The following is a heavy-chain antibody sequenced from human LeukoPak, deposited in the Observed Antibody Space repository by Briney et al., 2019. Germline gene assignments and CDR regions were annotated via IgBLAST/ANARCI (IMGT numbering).Heavy chain of an antibody. V-gene: IGHV1-2*02. D-gene: IGHD2-15*01. J-gene: IGHJ4*02. CDR2: INPNSGGT. CDR3: ARDDCSGGSCYRT. Sequence: GASVKVSCMASGYTFTVYYIHWVRQAPGQGPEWMGWINPNSGGTKYAEKFQGRVTMTRDTSISTAYMEVGRLTSDDTAVYYCARDDCSGGSCYRTWGQGTLVTVSS. CDR1: GYTFTVYY.